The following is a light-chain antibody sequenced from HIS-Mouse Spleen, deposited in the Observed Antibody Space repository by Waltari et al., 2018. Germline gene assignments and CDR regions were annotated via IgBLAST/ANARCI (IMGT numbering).Light chain of an antibody. CDR1: NIGSES. CDR2: DDR. V-gene: IGLV3-21*03. CDR3: QVWDSSSDHVV. J-gene: IGLJ2*01. Sequence: SYVLTQPPSVSVAPGKTARITCGGNNIGSESVHWYQQKPGQAPVLVVYDDRDRPSGIPERFSGSTAGNTATLTISRVEAGDEADYYCQVWDSSSDHVVFGGGTKLTVL.